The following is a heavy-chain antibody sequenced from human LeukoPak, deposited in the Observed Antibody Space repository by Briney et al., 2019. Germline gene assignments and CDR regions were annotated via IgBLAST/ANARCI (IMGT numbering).Heavy chain of an antibody. CDR2: IYHSGST. J-gene: IGHJ5*02. CDR3: AELITSSWYNPKWFDP. Sequence: SETLSLTCTVSGYSISSGYFWGWIRPPPGKGLECIGTIYHSGSTYYNPSLKSRVTISVDTSKNQFSLKLSSVTAADTAVYYCAELITSSWYNPKWFDPWGQGTLVTVSS. CDR1: GYSISSGYF. V-gene: IGHV4-38-2*02. D-gene: IGHD6-13*01.